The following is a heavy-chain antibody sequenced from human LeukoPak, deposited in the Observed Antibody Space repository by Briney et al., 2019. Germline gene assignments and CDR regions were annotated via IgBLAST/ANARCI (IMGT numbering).Heavy chain of an antibody. D-gene: IGHD3-10*01. CDR2: IYSGGST. Sequence: GGSLRLSCAASGFTVSSNYMSWVRQAPGKGLEWVSVIYSGGSTYYADSVKGRFTISRDNPKNTVYLQMNSLRAEDTAVYYCAKVMKGSERLTMVRGVIIKTAGLYYMDVWGKGTTVTVSS. J-gene: IGHJ6*03. CDR3: AKVMKGSERLTMVRGVIIKTAGLYYMDV. V-gene: IGHV3-53*01. CDR1: GFTVSSNY.